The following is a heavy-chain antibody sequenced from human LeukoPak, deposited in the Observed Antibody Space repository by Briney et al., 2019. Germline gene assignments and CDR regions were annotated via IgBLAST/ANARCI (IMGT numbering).Heavy chain of an antibody. V-gene: IGHV4-59*08. Sequence: SETLSLTCTVSGGSMSPYHWGWIRQPPGKGLEWTGYIYYSGSTNYNPSLKSRVTMSVDTSKNQFSLRLSSVTAADTAVYYCTRHLPGATWFDPWGQGTQVTVSS. CDR1: GGSMSPYH. J-gene: IGHJ5*02. D-gene: IGHD1-26*01. CDR3: TRHLPGATWFDP. CDR2: IYYSGST.